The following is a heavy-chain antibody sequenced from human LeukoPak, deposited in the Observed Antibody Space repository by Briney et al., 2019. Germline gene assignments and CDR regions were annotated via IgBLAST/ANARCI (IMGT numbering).Heavy chain of an antibody. V-gene: IGHV4-59*08. Sequence: SETLSLTCTVSGGSISSYYWSWIRQPPGKGLEWIGYIYYSGSTNYNPSLKSRVTISVDTSKNQFSLELSSVTAADTAVYYCASCSSTSCYADYYYYMDVWGKGTTVTISS. CDR3: ASCSSTSCYADYYYYMDV. CDR2: IYYSGST. D-gene: IGHD2-2*01. CDR1: GGSISSYY. J-gene: IGHJ6*03.